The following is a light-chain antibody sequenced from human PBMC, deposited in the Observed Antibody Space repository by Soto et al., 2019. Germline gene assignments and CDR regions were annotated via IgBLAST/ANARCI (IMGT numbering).Light chain of an antibody. CDR2: KAS. Sequence: DIHMTQSRSTLSASVGDRVTITCRASQSISSWLAWYQQKPGKAPKLLIYKASSLESGVPSRFSGSGSGTEFTLTISSLQPDDFATYYCQQYNSYLWTFGQGTKVDIK. CDR3: QQYNSYLWT. J-gene: IGKJ1*01. CDR1: QSISSW. V-gene: IGKV1-5*03.